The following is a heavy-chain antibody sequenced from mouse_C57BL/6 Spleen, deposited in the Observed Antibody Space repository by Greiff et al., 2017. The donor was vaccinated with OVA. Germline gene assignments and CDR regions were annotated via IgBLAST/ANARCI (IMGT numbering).Heavy chain of an antibody. CDR1: GYTFTDYN. J-gene: IGHJ4*01. Sequence: EVQLQQSGPELVKPGASVKMSCKASGYTFTDYNMHWVKQSHGKSLEWIGYINPNNGGTSYNQKFKGKATLTVNKSSSTAYMELRSLTSEDSAFYYCAVITTVVARDYAMDYWGQGTSVTVSS. CDR2: INPNNGGT. V-gene: IGHV1-22*01. D-gene: IGHD1-1*01. CDR3: AVITTVVARDYAMDY.